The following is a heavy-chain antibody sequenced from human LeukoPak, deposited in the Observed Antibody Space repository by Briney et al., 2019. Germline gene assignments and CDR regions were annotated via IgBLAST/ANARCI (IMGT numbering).Heavy chain of an antibody. V-gene: IGHV4-39*07. CDR2: IYYSGST. CDR3: ARDFGIAARPVDY. J-gene: IGHJ4*02. CDR1: GGSISSNSYY. D-gene: IGHD6-6*01. Sequence: SETLSLTCAVSGGSISSNSYYWGWIRQPPGKGLEWIGSIYYSGSTYYNPSLKSRVTISVDTSKNQFSLKLSSVTAADTAVYYCARDFGIAARPVDYWGQGTLVTVSS.